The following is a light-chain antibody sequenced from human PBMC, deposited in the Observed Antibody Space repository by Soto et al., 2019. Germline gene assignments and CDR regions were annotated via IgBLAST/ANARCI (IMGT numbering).Light chain of an antibody. CDR2: DAS. V-gene: IGKV3-11*01. CDR1: QAVSSS. J-gene: IGKJ4*01. Sequence: EVVLTQSPATLSLSPGETATLSCRASQAVSSSLAWYQQKPGQAPSLLIYDASNRVIGIPARFTGTGSGTAFTLTISSLDPEDFAVYYCQQRSNWPFTFGGGTRVEIK. CDR3: QQRSNWPFT.